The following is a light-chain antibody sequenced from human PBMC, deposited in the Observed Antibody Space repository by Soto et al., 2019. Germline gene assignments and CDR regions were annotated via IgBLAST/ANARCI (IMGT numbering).Light chain of an antibody. V-gene: IGKV1-5*03. CDR3: QQYNILYT. J-gene: IGKJ2*01. Sequence: DIQMTQSPSTLSASVGDRVTITCRASQSISSWLAWYQQKPGKAPKLLIYKASSLESGVPSRFSGSGSGTEFTLTISSQQPDDFATYYCQQYNILYTFGQGTKLEIK. CDR1: QSISSW. CDR2: KAS.